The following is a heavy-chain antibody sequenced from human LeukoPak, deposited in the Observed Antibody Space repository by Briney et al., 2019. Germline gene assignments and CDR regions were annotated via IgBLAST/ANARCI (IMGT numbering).Heavy chain of an antibody. V-gene: IGHV4-59*01. CDR3: ARTTLLYSDWSPDAFDI. CDR1: GGSISSYY. D-gene: IGHD3-9*01. J-gene: IGHJ3*02. Sequence: PSETLSLTCTVSGGSISSYYWSWIRQPPGKGLEWIGYIYYSGSTNYNPSLKSRVTISVETSKNEFSLKLRSVTAADTAVYYCARTTLLYSDWSPDAFDIWGQGTMVTVSS. CDR2: IYYSGST.